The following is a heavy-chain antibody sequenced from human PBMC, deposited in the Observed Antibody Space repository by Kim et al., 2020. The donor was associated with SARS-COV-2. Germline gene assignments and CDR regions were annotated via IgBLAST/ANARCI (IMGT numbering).Heavy chain of an antibody. Sequence: GGSLRLSCAASGFTVSSNYMSWVRQAPGKGLEWVSAIYSGGCTYYADSVKGRFTISRDNSKNTLYLQMNSLRAEDTAVYYCARERSGIAAAGYYYYYGM. CDR2: IYSGGCT. V-gene: IGHV3-53*01. CDR1: GFTVSSNY. CDR3: ARERSGIAAAGYYYYYGM. J-gene: IGHJ6*01. D-gene: IGHD6-13*01.